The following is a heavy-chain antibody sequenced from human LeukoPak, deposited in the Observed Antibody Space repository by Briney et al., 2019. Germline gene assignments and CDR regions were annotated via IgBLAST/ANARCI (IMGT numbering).Heavy chain of an antibody. J-gene: IGHJ4*02. V-gene: IGHV3-72*01. CDR1: GFAFSDHF. D-gene: IGHD1-26*01. CDR2: TRNKANSYIT. CDR3: ASIRGTFGY. Sequence: GGSLRLFCAASGFAFSDHFLDWVRQAPGKGLEWAGRTRNKANSYITEYAASVKGRFTISRDDSKNSLYLQMSSLKTDDTAMYYCASIRGTFGYWGQGTLVTVSS.